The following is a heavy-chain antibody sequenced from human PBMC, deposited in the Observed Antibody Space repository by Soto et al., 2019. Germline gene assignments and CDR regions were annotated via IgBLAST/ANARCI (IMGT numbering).Heavy chain of an antibody. J-gene: IGHJ6*02. CDR1: GFKFDDYA. CDR3: ARDRVGRFYAIDV. V-gene: IGHV3-9*01. Sequence: EVQLVESGGAMVHPGGSLRLSCGASGFKFDDYAIHWVRQVAGKGLEWVSAINWSGEMIAYAVSVNGRSTISRDNAKNYVSVQINRLRPADAALYYCARDRVGRFYAIDVWGQGNTVTVSS. CDR2: INWSGEMI. D-gene: IGHD3-16*01.